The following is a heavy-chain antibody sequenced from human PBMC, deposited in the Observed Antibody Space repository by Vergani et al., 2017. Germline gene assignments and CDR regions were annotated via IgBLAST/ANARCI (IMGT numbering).Heavy chain of an antibody. CDR1: GGSISSHY. CDR2: IYYSGST. D-gene: IGHD5-18*01. V-gene: IGHV4-59*11. CDR3: AGAYGYPTLDY. Sequence: QVQLQESGPGLVKPSETLSLTCTVSGGSISSHYWSWIRQPPGKGLEWIGYIYYSGSTNYNPSLKSRVTISVDTSKNQFSLKLGSVTAADTAVYYCAGAYGYPTLDYWGQGTLVTGSS. J-gene: IGHJ4*02.